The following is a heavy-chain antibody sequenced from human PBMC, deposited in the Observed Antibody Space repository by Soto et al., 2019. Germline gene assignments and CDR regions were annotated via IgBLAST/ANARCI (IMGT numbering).Heavy chain of an antibody. Sequence: QVQLQQWGAGLLKPSETLSLTCAVYGGSFSGYYWSWIRQPPGKGLEWIGEINHSGSTNYNPSLKSRVTISVDTSKNQFSLKLSSVTAADTAVYYCARGLTWNSVRPAFDIRGQGTMVTVSS. J-gene: IGHJ3*02. CDR1: GGSFSGYY. V-gene: IGHV4-34*01. CDR2: INHSGST. CDR3: ARGLTWNSVRPAFDI. D-gene: IGHD1-7*01.